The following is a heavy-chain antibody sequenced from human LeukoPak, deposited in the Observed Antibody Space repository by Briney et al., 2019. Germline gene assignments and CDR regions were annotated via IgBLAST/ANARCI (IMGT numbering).Heavy chain of an antibody. Sequence: GGSLRLSCVTSGFTFGTYWMSWVRQAPGKGPEWVANIKGDGSERSYVDSVKGRFTISRDNAKNSLYLQMNSLRAEDTAVYYCARDWPLVLDYWGQGALVTVSS. CDR3: ARDWPLVLDY. CDR1: GFTFGTYW. V-gene: IGHV3-7*03. CDR2: IKGDGSER. J-gene: IGHJ4*02.